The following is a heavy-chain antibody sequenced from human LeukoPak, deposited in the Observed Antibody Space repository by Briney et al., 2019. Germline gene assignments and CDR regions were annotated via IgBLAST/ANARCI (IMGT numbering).Heavy chain of an antibody. CDR3: ARAPMVSNWFDP. D-gene: IGHD3-10*01. CDR1: GGSISSGGYS. V-gene: IGHV4-30-2*06. CDR2: IFSSGTT. Sequence: TLSLTCAVSGGSISSGGYSWNWIRQSPGKGLEWIGYIFSSGTTYYNPSLKSRITMSLDRSKNQFSLKLSSVTAADTAVYYCARAPMVSNWFDPWGQGTLVTVSS. J-gene: IGHJ5*02.